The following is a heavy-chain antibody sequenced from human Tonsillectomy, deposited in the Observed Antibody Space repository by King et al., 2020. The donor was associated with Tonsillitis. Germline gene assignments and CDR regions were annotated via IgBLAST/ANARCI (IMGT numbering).Heavy chain of an antibody. CDR1: GFTFSSYS. CDR3: ARENFVAYCGGDCYSLSA. CDR2: ISSSSNYI. D-gene: IGHD2-21*02. J-gene: IGHJ5*02. V-gene: IGHV3-21*01. Sequence: VQLVESGGGLVKPGGSLRLSCAASGFTFSSYSMNWVRQAPGKGLEWVSSISSSSNYIYYADSVKGRFTISRDDAKNYLYLHMNTLGAEDTAVYYCARENFVAYCGGDCYSLSAWGQGTLVTVXS.